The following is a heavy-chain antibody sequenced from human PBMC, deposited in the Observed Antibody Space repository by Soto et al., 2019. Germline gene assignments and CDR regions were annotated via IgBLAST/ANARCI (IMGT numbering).Heavy chain of an antibody. CDR2: ISSSSSYI. Sequence: GGSLRLSCAASGFTFSSYSRNWVRQAPGKGLEWVSSISSSSSYIYYADSVKGRFTISRDNAKNSLYLQMNSLRAEDTAVYYCARQLGYCSSTSCPPRAFDIWGQGTMVTVSS. V-gene: IGHV3-21*01. CDR1: GFTFSSYS. D-gene: IGHD2-2*01. CDR3: ARQLGYCSSTSCPPRAFDI. J-gene: IGHJ3*02.